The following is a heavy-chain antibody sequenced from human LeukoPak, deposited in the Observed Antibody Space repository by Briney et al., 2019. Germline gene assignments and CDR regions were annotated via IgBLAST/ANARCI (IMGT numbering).Heavy chain of an antibody. V-gene: IGHV3-53*01. CDR3: AREGGFYRPLDY. J-gene: IGHJ4*02. CDR1: GFTASSDH. CDR2: IYTDGSS. Sequence: GGSLRLSCAASGFTASSDHMSWVRQAPGKGLEWVSLIYTDGSSKYADFVYGRFTISRDNSKNTLYLQMNSLSADDTAMYYCAREGGFYRPLDYSGQGTLVTVSS. D-gene: IGHD3-3*01.